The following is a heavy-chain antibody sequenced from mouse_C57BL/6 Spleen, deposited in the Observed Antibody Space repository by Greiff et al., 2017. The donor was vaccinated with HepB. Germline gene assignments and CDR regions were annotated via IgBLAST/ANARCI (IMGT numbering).Heavy chain of an antibody. D-gene: IGHD3-2*02. V-gene: IGHV1-26*01. CDR1: GYTFTDYY. Sequence: EVQLQQSGPELVKPGASVKISCKASGYTFTDYYMNWVKQSHGKSLEWIGDINPNNGGTSYNQKFKGKATLTVDKSSSTAYMELRSLTSEDSAVYYCASVDSSGPFAYWGQGTLVTVSA. CDR3: ASVDSSGPFAY. CDR2: INPNNGGT. J-gene: IGHJ3*01.